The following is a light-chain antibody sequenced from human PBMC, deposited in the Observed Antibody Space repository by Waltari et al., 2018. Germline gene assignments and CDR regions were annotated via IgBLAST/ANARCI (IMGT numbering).Light chain of an antibody. CDR3: QNYFTYPLT. CDR2: AAS. Sequence: AVRLTQSPSSFSASTGDRVTITCRASQAIRSYLAWYQQKPGKAPKLLIYAASTLHSGVPSRFSGSGSGTDFTLTISGLQSEDFATYYCQNYFTYPLTFGQGTKVEIK. J-gene: IGKJ1*01. V-gene: IGKV1-8*01. CDR1: QAIRSY.